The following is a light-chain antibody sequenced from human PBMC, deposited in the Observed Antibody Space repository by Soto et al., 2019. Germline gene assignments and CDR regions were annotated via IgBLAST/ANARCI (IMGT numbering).Light chain of an antibody. Sequence: DIQITQSPSPLSASVGDRVYITCRTSQSINTFLNWYQAKPGKAPKLLIYEASNLGNGVPSRFSGSGSGTDFTLTISSLQPEDSATYYCQQSYRTPPFNFGPGTRVDI. CDR2: EAS. CDR1: QSINTF. J-gene: IGKJ3*01. CDR3: QQSYRTPPFN. V-gene: IGKV1-39*01.